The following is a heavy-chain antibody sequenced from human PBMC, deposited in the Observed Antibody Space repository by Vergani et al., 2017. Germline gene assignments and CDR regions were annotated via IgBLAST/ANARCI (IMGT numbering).Heavy chain of an antibody. CDR3: AKERDDY. J-gene: IGHJ4*02. CDR1: GFTFSSYA. CDR2: ISYDGSNK. Sequence: QVQLVESGGGVVQPGRSLRLSCAASGFTFSSYAMHWVRQAPGKGLEWVAVISYDGSNKYYADSVKGRFTISRDNSKNTLYLQMNSLRAEDTAVYYCAKERDDYWGQGTLVTVSS. V-gene: IGHV3-30*07.